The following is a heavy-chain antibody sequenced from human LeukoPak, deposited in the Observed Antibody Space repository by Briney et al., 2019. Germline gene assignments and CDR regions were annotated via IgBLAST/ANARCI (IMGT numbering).Heavy chain of an antibody. Sequence: GRSLRLSCAASGFTFDDYTMHWVRQAPGKGLEWVSGISWNSGSIGYADSVKGRFTISGDNAKNSLYLQMNSLRAEDTALYYCAKDESGSYSGLYDSWGQGTLVTVSS. CDR3: AKDESGSYSGLYDS. V-gene: IGHV3-9*01. J-gene: IGHJ5*01. CDR1: GFTFDDYT. D-gene: IGHD1-26*01. CDR2: ISWNSGSI.